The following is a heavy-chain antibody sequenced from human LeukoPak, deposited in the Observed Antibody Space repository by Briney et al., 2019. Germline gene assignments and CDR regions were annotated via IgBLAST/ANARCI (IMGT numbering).Heavy chain of an antibody. Sequence: GASVKVSCKASGYTFTAYYVHWVRQAPGQGLEWMGWSNPNSGGTRFAQKFQGRVTVTRDTSISTAYMELSSLTSDDTAIYYCARRASTWYFFDYWGQGTLVTVSS. D-gene: IGHD6-13*01. CDR2: SNPNSGGT. CDR1: GYTFTAYY. CDR3: ARRASTWYFFDY. J-gene: IGHJ4*02. V-gene: IGHV1-2*02.